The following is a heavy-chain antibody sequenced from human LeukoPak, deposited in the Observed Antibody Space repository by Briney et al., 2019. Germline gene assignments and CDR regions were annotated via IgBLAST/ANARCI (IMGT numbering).Heavy chain of an antibody. CDR3: ATQMTTVTMDDY. Sequence: LSLTCTVSGGSISSYFWSWIRQAPGKGLEWVSYISSSGSTIYYADSVKGRFTISRDNAKNSLYLQMNSLRADDTAVYFCATQMTTVTMDDYWGQGTLVTVSS. CDR1: GGSISSYF. V-gene: IGHV3-11*01. D-gene: IGHD4-17*01. J-gene: IGHJ4*02. CDR2: ISSSGSTI.